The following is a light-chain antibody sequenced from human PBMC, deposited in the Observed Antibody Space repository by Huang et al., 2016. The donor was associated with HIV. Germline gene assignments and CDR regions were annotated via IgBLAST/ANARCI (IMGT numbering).Light chain of an antibody. CDR2: DTA. V-gene: IGKV3-11*01. CDR1: QSVGNY. J-gene: IGKJ4*01. CDR3: QQRSSGVT. Sequence: IVLTQSPATLSWYPGERVTLSCRASQSVGNYIAWYQQHPGQSPKLLIYDTASRAPGTPVRFSGSGSGTDFTLTISSLESEDFAVYYCQQRSSGVTFGGGTKVQVK.